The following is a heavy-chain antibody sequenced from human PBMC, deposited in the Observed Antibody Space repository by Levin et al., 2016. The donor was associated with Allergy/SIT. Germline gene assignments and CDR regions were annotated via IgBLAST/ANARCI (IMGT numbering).Heavy chain of an antibody. D-gene: IGHD2-15*01. CDR3: ARGGQCSGGSCYSGFDY. V-gene: IGHV3-48*03. CDR1: GFTFSSYS. J-gene: IGHJ4*02. Sequence: GESLKISCAASGFTFSSYSMTWVRQAPGKGLEWVSYISSSGSTIYYADSVRGRFTFSRDNAKNSLYLQMNSLRAEDTAVYYCARGGQCSGGSCYSGFDYWGQGTLVTVSS. CDR2: ISSSGSTI.